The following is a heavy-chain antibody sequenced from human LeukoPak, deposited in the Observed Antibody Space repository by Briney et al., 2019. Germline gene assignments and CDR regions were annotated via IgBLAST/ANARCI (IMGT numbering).Heavy chain of an antibody. CDR1: GFSLSTYW. CDR2: INEDGTTI. J-gene: IGHJ4*02. CDR3: VRDFSGAVDS. D-gene: IGHD1-26*01. Sequence: GGSLRLSCAASGFSLSTYWMHWVRQVPGRGLVWVSRINEDGTTITYADSVKGRFTIPRDHAKNTLYLQMNSLRADDTAIYYCVRDFSGAVDSWGQGTLVTVSS. V-gene: IGHV3-74*01.